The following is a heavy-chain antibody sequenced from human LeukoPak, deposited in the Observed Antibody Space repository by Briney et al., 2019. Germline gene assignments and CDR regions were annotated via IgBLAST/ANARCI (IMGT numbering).Heavy chain of an antibody. D-gene: IGHD4-23*01. CDR1: GFTFSSYE. Sequence: GGSLRLSCAASGFTFSSYEMNWVRQAPGKGLEWVSYISSSGSTIYYADSVKGRFTISRDNAKNSLYLQMNSLRAEDTAVYYCARSTVVTRGGFDYWGQGTLVTVSS. CDR2: ISSSGSTI. CDR3: ARSTVVTRGGFDY. J-gene: IGHJ4*02. V-gene: IGHV3-48*03.